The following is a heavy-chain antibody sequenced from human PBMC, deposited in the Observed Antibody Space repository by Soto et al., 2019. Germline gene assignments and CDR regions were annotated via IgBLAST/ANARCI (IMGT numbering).Heavy chain of an antibody. J-gene: IGHJ4*02. Sequence: QVQLQQWGAGLLKPSETLSLTCAVYGGSFSGYYWSWIRQPPGKGLEWIGEINHSGSTNYNPSLKSRVTISVDTSKNQFSLKLSSVTAADTAVYYCARGNDYIWGPGGYWGQGTLVTVSS. V-gene: IGHV4-34*01. D-gene: IGHD3-16*01. CDR2: INHSGST. CDR3: ARGNDYIWGPGGY. CDR1: GGSFSGYY.